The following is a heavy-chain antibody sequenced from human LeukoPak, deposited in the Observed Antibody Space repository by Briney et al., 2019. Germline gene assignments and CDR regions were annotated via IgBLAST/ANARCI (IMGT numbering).Heavy chain of an antibody. CDR2: INHSGST. J-gene: IGHJ6*02. CDR1: GGSFSGYY. V-gene: IGHV4-34*01. D-gene: IGHD3-22*01. CDR3: ARARPKYYYDSCDYGMDV. Sequence: SETLSLTCAVYGGSFSGYYWSWIRQPPGKGLEWIGEINHSGSTNYNPSLKSRVTISVDTSKNQFSLKLSSVTAADTAVYYCARARPKYYYDSCDYGMDVWGQGTTVTVSS.